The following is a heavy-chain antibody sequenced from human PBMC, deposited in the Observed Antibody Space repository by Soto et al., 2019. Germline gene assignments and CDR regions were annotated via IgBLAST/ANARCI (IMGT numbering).Heavy chain of an antibody. J-gene: IGHJ4*02. Sequence: PSETLSLTCTVSGGSITNYYWSWLRQPPGKGLEWIGYIYYSGSTNYNPSLKRRVTITVDTSKNQFSLKLSYVTAADTAVYYCARRYGSVFDYGGQGTLVTVS. CDR1: GGSITNYY. V-gene: IGHV4-59*01. CDR2: IYYSGST. D-gene: IGHD6-19*01. CDR3: ARRYGSVFDY.